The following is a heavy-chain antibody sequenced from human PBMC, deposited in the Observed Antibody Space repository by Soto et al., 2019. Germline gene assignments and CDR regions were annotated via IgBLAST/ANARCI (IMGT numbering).Heavy chain of an antibody. CDR1: GGSISSYY. V-gene: IGHV4-59*01. Sequence: SETLSLTCTVSGGSISSYYWSWIRQPPGKGLEWNGYIYYSGSTNYNPSLKSRVTISVDTSKNQFSLKLSSVTAADTAVYYCARGLQLNYYYYYGMDVWGQGTTVTVSS. CDR3: ARGLQLNYYYYYGMDV. CDR2: IYYSGST. J-gene: IGHJ6*02. D-gene: IGHD6-6*01.